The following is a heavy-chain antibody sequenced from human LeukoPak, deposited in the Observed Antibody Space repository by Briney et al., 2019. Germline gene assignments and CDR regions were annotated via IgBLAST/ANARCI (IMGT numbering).Heavy chain of an antibody. V-gene: IGHV3-48*03. CDR1: GFTFSSYE. CDR2: ISGSGSTI. J-gene: IGHJ6*02. D-gene: IGHD2-21*01. Sequence: GGSLRLSCAASGFTFSSYEMNWVRQAPGKGLEGVSYISGSGSTIYYADSVKGRFTISRDNAKNSLNLQMNSLRAEDTAVYYCARGDAGYYYGIDVWGQGTTVTVSS. CDR3: ARGDAGYYYGIDV.